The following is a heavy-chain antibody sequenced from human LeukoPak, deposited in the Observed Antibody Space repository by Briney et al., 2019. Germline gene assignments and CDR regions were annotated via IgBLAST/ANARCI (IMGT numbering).Heavy chain of an antibody. V-gene: IGHV4-39*07. CDR1: GGSISSSSYY. Sequence: SETLSLTCTVSGGSISSSSYYWGWIRQPPGKGLEWIGSIYYSGSTYYNPSLKSRVTISVDTSQNQFSLKVNSVTAADTAVYFCARGDGWGDAVDGMGYWGQGTLVTVSS. CDR3: ARGDGWGDAVDGMGY. CDR2: IYYSGST. D-gene: IGHD6-19*01. J-gene: IGHJ4*02.